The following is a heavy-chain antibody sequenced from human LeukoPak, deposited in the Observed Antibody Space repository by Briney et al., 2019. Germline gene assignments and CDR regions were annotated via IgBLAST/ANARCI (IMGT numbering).Heavy chain of an antibody. D-gene: IGHD3-3*01. Sequence: GGSLRLSCAASGFTFSSYAMHWVRQAPGKGLEWVAVISYDGSNKYYADSVKGRFTISRDNAKNSLYLQMNSLRAEDTAVYYCARLRFLEWLPRRALTNWFDPWGQGTLVTVSS. J-gene: IGHJ5*02. V-gene: IGHV3-30-3*01. CDR3: ARLRFLEWLPRRALTNWFDP. CDR1: GFTFSSYA. CDR2: ISYDGSNK.